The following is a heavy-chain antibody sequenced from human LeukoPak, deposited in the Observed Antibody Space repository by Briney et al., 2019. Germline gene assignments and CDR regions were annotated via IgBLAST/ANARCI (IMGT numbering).Heavy chain of an antibody. Sequence: SETLSLTCTVSGGSISSYYWSWIRQPPGKGLEWIGYIYYSGSTNYNPSLKSRVTISIDTSKNEFSLKLNSVTAADTAVYYCARGGDILTGQYFDYWGQGTLVTVSS. CDR1: GGSISSYY. V-gene: IGHV4-59*12. D-gene: IGHD3-9*01. J-gene: IGHJ4*02. CDR3: ARGGDILTGQYFDY. CDR2: IYYSGST.